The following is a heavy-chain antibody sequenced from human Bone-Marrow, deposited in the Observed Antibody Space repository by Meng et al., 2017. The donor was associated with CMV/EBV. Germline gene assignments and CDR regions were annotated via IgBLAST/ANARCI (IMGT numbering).Heavy chain of an antibody. J-gene: IGHJ4*02. D-gene: IGHD3-22*01. CDR2: IYYSGST. CDR3: ACGYLTYYFDY. CDR1: GGSISSSSYY. V-gene: IGHV4-39*07. Sequence: GKVSGGSISSSSYYWGWIRQPPGKGLEWIGSIYYSGSTYYNPSLKSRVTISVDTSKNQFSLKLSSVTAADTAVYYCACGYLTYYFDYWGQGTLVTVSS.